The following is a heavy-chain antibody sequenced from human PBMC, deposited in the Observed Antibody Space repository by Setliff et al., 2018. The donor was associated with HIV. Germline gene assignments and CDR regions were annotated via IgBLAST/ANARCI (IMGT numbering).Heavy chain of an antibody. CDR3: ARGHYYDGSGYYLRAFDI. J-gene: IGHJ3*02. CDR2: IYFSGST. D-gene: IGHD3-22*01. V-gene: IGHV4-39*07. Sequence: SETLSLTCTVSGGSISSTYWGWIRQPPGKGLEWVGSIYFSGSTYYNPSLKSRVSISVDTSKNQLSLKLSSVTAADTAVYYCARGHYYDGSGYYLRAFDIWGQGTMVTVSS. CDR1: GGSISSTY.